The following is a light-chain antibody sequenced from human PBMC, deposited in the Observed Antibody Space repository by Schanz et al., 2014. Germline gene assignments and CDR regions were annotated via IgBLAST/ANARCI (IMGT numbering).Light chain of an antibody. V-gene: IGKV3-15*01. J-gene: IGKJ4*01. CDR2: GAS. Sequence: EIVMTQSPATLSVSPGERASLSCRASQSVSSNLAWYQQKPGQAPRLLIYGASTRATGIPARFSGSGSGTDFTLTISRLEPEDFAVYYCQQRRDWPASFGGGTKVEIK. CDR3: QQRRDWPAS. CDR1: QSVSSN.